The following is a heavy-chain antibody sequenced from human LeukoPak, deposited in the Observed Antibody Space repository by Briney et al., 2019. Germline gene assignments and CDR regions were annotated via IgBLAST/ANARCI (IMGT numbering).Heavy chain of an antibody. J-gene: IGHJ4*02. CDR1: GFTFSNYA. CDR2: ISYGGSDS. D-gene: IGHD3-10*01. Sequence: PGRSPRLSCVASGFTFSNYAMHWVRQAPGKGLEWVAVISYGGSDSYYADSVKGRFTISRDNSKNTLYLQMNSLRTEDTAVYYCAKLIDGHASGDYWGQGTLVTVSS. V-gene: IGHV3-30*18. CDR3: AKLIDGHASGDY.